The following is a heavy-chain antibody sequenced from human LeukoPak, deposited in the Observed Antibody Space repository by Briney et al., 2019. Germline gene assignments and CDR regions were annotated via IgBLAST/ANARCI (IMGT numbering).Heavy chain of an antibody. CDR3: ARVVAVTSYYFDY. D-gene: IGHD2-21*02. CDR2: ISSSSSYT. J-gene: IGHJ4*02. Sequence: GGSLRLSCAASGFTLSDYYMSWIRQAPGKGLEWISYISSSSSYTNYADSVKGRFTISRDNAKSSLYLQMNSLRAEDTAVYYCARVVAVTSYYFDYWGQGTLVTVSS. CDR1: GFTLSDYY. V-gene: IGHV3-11*06.